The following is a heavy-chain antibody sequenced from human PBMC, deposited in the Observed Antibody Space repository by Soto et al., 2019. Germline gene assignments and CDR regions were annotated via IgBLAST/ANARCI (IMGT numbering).Heavy chain of an antibody. CDR3: ARGKEITMVRGVITAFDI. Sequence: SVKVSCKASGGTLSSYAISWVRQAPGQGLEWMGGIIPIFGTANYAQKFQGRVTITADESTSTAYMELSSLRSEDTAVYYCARGKEITMVRGVITAFDIWGQGTMVTVSS. CDR1: GGTLSSYA. V-gene: IGHV1-69*13. J-gene: IGHJ3*02. CDR2: IIPIFGTA. D-gene: IGHD3-10*01.